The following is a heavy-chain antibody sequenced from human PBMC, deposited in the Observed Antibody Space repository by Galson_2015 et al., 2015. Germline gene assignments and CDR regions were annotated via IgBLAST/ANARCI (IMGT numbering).Heavy chain of an antibody. Sequence: QSGAEVKKPGESLKISCKGSGYSFTSYWIGWVRQMPGKGLEWMGIIYPGDSDTRYSPSFQGQVTISADKSISTAYLQWSSLKASDTAMYYCARSVDVLRFLEWLLPSPDYWGQGTLVTVSS. CDR3: ARSVDVLRFLEWLLPSPDY. V-gene: IGHV5-51*01. CDR1: GYSFTSYW. CDR2: IYPGDSDT. J-gene: IGHJ4*02. D-gene: IGHD3-3*01.